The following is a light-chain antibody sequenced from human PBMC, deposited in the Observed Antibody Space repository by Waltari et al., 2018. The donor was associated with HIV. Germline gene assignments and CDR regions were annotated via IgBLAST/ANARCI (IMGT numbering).Light chain of an antibody. CDR1: QSVSSN. CDR3: QQYNNWPLT. CDR2: GAS. J-gene: IGKJ4*01. V-gene: IGKV3-15*01. Sequence: EIVMTQSPATLSVSPGERATLSCRASQSVSSNLVWYQQKPGQAPRLLIYGASPRATGIPARFSGSGSGTEFTLTISSLQSEDFAVYYCQQYNNWPLTFGGGTKVEIK.